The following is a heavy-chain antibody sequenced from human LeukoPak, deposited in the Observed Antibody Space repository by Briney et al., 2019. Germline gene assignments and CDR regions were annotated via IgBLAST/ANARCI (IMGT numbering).Heavy chain of an antibody. CDR3: AKESESYDSSGSTLDY. Sequence: PGGSLRLSCAASGFTFSSYGMHWVRQAPGKGLDWVALIRYDGSNKYYADSVRDRFTISRDNSKNTLYLQMNSLRAEDTAVYYCAKESESYDSSGSTLDYRGQGTLVTVSS. V-gene: IGHV3-30*02. J-gene: IGHJ4*02. CDR2: IRYDGSNK. D-gene: IGHD3-22*01. CDR1: GFTFSSYG.